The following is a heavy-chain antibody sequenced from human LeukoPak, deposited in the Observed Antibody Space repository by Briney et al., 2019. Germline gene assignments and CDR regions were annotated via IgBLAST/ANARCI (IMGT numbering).Heavy chain of an antibody. V-gene: IGHV4-39*01. Sequence: PSETLSLTCAVSGASISSSNYYWGWVRQSPGKGLEWIGNIYSSGNTYYNASLKSRVTMYIDTSKNQFSLKLSSVTAADTAVYYCASIRSYYYGTGSYYPRKGFDYWGQGTLVTVSS. J-gene: IGHJ4*02. CDR1: GASISSSNYY. CDR3: ASIRSYYYGTGSYYPRKGFDY. CDR2: IYSSGNT. D-gene: IGHD3-10*01.